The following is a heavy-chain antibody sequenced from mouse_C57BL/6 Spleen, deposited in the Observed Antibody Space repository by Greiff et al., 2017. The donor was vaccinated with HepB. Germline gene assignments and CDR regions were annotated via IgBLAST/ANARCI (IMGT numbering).Heavy chain of an antibody. J-gene: IGHJ4*01. D-gene: IGHD2-1*01. Sequence: QVQLQQPGAELVKPGASVKLSCKASGYTFTSYWMHWVKQRPGQGLEWIGMIHPNSGSTNYNEKFKSKATLTVDKSSSTAYMQLSSLTSEDSAVYYCARDYGNPYAMDYWGQGTSVTVSS. CDR3: ARDYGNPYAMDY. V-gene: IGHV1-64*01. CDR2: IHPNSGST. CDR1: GYTFTSYW.